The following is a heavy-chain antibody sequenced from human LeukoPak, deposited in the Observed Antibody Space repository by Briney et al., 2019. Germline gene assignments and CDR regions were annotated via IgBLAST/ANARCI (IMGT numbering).Heavy chain of an antibody. Sequence: GGSLRLSCAASGFTFSSYAMSWVRQAPGKGLEWVSAISGSGGSTYYADSVKVRFTISRDNSKNTLYLQMNSLRAEDTAVYHCAKRKSSGSYYNSYYFDYWGQGTLVTVSS. CDR2: ISGSGGST. J-gene: IGHJ4*02. CDR3: AKRKSSGSYYNSYYFDY. V-gene: IGHV3-23*01. CDR1: GFTFSSYA. D-gene: IGHD3-10*01.